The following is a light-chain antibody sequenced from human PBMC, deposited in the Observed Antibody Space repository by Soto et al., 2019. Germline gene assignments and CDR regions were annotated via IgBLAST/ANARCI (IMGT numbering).Light chain of an antibody. J-gene: IGKJ2*01. CDR3: QQYNKWPPVT. Sequence: EIVLTQSPATLSVSPGERATLSCRASQVVGSNLAWYQQKSGQAPRLLIYGASARATGIPARFSGSGSGTEFTLIISSLQSEDFAVYYCQQYNKWPPVTFGQGTKLEIK. CDR2: GAS. V-gene: IGKV3-15*01. CDR1: QVVGSN.